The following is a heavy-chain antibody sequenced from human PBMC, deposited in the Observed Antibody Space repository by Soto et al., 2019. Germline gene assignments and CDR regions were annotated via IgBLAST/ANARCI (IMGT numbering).Heavy chain of an antibody. CDR1: GGSFSGYY. CDR3: AINWYTSGRYSLQQSFYLDY. Sequence: SETLSLTCAVYGGSFSGYYWTWIRQAPEKGLDWIGEINHSGSTNYNPSLKSRITISVDTSKNQFSLKLSSVTAADTAVYYCAINWYTSGRYSLQQSFYLDYWGQGTLVTVSS. J-gene: IGHJ4*02. D-gene: IGHD6-19*01. CDR2: INHSGST. V-gene: IGHV4-34*01.